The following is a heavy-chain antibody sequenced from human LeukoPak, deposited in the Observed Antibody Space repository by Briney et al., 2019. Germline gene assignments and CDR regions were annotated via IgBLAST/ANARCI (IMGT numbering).Heavy chain of an antibody. CDR3: AKQRGDTAMAPFDY. Sequence: PGRSLRLSCAASGFTFSSYGMHWVRQAPGKGLEWVAVISYDGSNKYYADSVKGRFTISRDNSKNTLYLQMNSLRAEDTAVYYCAKQRGDTAMAPFDYWGQGTLVTVSS. J-gene: IGHJ4*02. D-gene: IGHD5-18*01. V-gene: IGHV3-30*18. CDR2: ISYDGSNK. CDR1: GFTFSSYG.